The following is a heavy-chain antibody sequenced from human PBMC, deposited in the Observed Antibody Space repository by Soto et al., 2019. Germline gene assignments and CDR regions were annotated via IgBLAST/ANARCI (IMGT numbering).Heavy chain of an antibody. Sequence: QVLLVQSGAELKNPGASVKVACKASGYKFTTYFIHWVRQAPGQGLEWLGMIHPSGDTGYAQKFRGRVTMTIDTSTTTAYMELRNLTSEDTAVYFSVRGYCTTSPCSGDFQFWGQGTLVTVSS. D-gene: IGHD2-15*01. J-gene: IGHJ1*01. CDR2: IHPSGDT. CDR1: GYKFTTYF. CDR3: VRGYCTTSPCSGDFQF. V-gene: IGHV1-46*01.